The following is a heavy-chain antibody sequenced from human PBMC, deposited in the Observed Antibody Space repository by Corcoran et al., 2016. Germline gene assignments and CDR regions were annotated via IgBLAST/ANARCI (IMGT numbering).Heavy chain of an antibody. V-gene: IGHV3-73*02. D-gene: IGHD4-4*01. Sequence: EVQVVESGGGLVQPGGSLKLSCAASGFSFSDSAMHWVRQTSGKGLEWVGRIRSKANNYATAYAASVKGRFSISRDDPKNTGYLQMNSLKTEDTAVYYCTSTVSTSCWYFDLWGRGTLVTVSS. J-gene: IGHJ2*01. CDR3: TSTVSTSCWYFDL. CDR2: IRSKANNYAT. CDR1: GFSFSDSA.